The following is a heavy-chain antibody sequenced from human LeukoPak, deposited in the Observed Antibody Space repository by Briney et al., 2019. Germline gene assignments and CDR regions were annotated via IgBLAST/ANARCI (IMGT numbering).Heavy chain of an antibody. D-gene: IGHD2-15*01. CDR3: ARGSCSGGSCYCDY. CDR2: INAGNGNT. J-gene: IGHJ4*02. Sequence: ASVKVSCKASGYTFTTYAMHWVRQAPGRRLEWMGWINAGNGNTKYSQKFQGRVTITRDTSASTAYMELSSLRSEDTAVYYCARGSCSGGSCYCDYWGQGTLVTVSS. V-gene: IGHV1-3*01. CDR1: GYTFTTYA.